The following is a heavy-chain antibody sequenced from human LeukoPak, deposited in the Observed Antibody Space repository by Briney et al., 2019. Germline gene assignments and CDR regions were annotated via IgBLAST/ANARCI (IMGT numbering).Heavy chain of an antibody. D-gene: IGHD3-3*01. J-gene: IGHJ4*02. Sequence: GGSLRLSCVVSGFTFDDYAMHWVRQAPGMGLEWVSGISWNSGNIPYADSVKGRFTISRDNAKNSLYLQMNSLRAEDTALYYCAKGTVGFLEWLFDYWGQGTLVTVSS. V-gene: IGHV3-9*01. CDR1: GFTFDDYA. CDR3: AKGTVGFLEWLFDY. CDR2: ISWNSGNI.